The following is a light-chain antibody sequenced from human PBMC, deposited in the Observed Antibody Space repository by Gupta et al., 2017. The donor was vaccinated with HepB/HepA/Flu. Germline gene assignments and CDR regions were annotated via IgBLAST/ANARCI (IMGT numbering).Light chain of an antibody. CDR2: EVS. J-gene: IGLJ2*01. CDR3: CSYAGSSTLV. Sequence: QSALTQPASVSGSPGQSITLSCTGTSSDVGSYNLVSWYQQHPGKAPKLMIYEVSKRPSGVSNLFSGSKTGNTASLTISGSQDEDEADYYCCSYAGSSTLVFGGGTKLTVL. V-gene: IGLV2-23*02. CDR1: SSDVGSYNL.